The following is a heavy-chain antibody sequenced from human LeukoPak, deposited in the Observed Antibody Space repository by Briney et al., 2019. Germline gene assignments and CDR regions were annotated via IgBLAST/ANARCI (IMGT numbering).Heavy chain of an antibody. V-gene: IGHV3-11*01. CDR2: ISSGAGRTM. CDR1: GFSISDYY. Sequence: GGSLRLSCAASGFSISDYYMSWVRQAPGKGLEWISYISSGAGRTMKYADSVKGRFTISRDNAQNSLFLQMNTLRAEDAAVYFCARARAGYFALFQHWGQGSVVIVPS. J-gene: IGHJ1*01. CDR3: ARARAGYFALFQH. D-gene: IGHD3-22*01.